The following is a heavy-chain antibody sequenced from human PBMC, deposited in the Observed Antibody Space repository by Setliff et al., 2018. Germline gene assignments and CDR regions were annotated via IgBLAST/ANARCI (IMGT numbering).Heavy chain of an antibody. CDR3: ARGGSSLLDY. D-gene: IGHD3-16*01. CDR1: GYSFSNYG. CDR2: ISSYNGNT. V-gene: IGHV1-18*01. Sequence: VASVKVSCKASGYSFSNYGITWVRQVPGQGLEWMGWISSYNGNTDYAQNFQGRVTLTTXXXTXTXXXXLRSLRSDDTAVYYCARGGSSLLDYWGQGTLVTVSS. J-gene: IGHJ4*02.